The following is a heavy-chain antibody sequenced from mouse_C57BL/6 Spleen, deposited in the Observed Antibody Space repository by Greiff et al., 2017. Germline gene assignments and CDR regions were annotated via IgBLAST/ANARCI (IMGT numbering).Heavy chain of an antibody. J-gene: IGHJ1*03. D-gene: IGHD1-1*01. CDR3: ARPGSSYFYCYFDV. V-gene: IGHV5-17*01. CDR1: GFTFSDYG. Sequence: EVKLVESGGGLVKPGGSLKLSCAASGFTFSDYGMHWVRQAPEKGLEWVAYISSGSSTIYYADTVKGRFTISRDNAKNTLFLQMTSLRSEDTAMYYCARPGSSYFYCYFDVWGTGTTVTVSS. CDR2: ISSGSSTI.